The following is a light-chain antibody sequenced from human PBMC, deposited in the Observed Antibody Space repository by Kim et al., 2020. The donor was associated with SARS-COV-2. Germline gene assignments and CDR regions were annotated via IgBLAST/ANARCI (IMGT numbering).Light chain of an antibody. J-gene: IGKJ1*01. CDR2: GAS. CDR1: QVVRTN. V-gene: IGKV3-15*01. CDR3: QHYNNMPPWT. Sequence: SPGEGATLSCRASQVVRTNVGWYQKKPGQPPRLLIYGASTRATGIPARFGGRASGTEFTPTIGSLQSEDVAVYYCQHYNNMPPWTFGQGTKVDIK.